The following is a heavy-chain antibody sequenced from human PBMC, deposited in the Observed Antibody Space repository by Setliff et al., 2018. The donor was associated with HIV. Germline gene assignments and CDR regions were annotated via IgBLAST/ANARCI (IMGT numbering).Heavy chain of an antibody. Sequence: GSLRLSCAASGFTFSDCSMNWVRQAPGKGLEWVSYISSSGSTIYYADSVKGRFTISRDNAKNSLYLQMNSLRAEDTAVYYCAKPLTQWGVSPYHYAVDVWGQGTTVTVS. CDR1: GFTFSDCS. CDR3: AKPLTQWGVSPYHYAVDV. D-gene: IGHD1-26*01. CDR2: ISSSGSTI. J-gene: IGHJ6*02. V-gene: IGHV3-48*04.